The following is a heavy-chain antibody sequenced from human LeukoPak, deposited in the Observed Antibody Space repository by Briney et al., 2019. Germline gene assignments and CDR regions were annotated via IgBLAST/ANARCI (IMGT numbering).Heavy chain of an antibody. CDR3: LKDLYGRGDY. V-gene: IGHV3-64D*08. Sequence: PGRSLRLSCSASGFAFSSYAMHWVRQAPGKALDYVSSITSDGGTTYYADSVKGRFTISRDNSKNTLHLQMSSLRGDDTAVYYCLKDLYGRGDYWGQGTLVTVSS. J-gene: IGHJ4*02. CDR2: ITSDGGTT. D-gene: IGHD3-10*01. CDR1: GFAFSSYA.